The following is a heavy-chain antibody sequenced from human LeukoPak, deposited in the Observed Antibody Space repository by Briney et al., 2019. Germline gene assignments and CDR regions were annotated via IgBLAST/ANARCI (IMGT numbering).Heavy chain of an antibody. CDR1: GYTITSYY. Sequence: ASVKVSCKASGYTITSYYMYWVRQAPGQGLEWMGWINTKSGRTSSARKFQGRVTMTRDPSITTVYMDMAWLTSDDTAIYFCARADFIDAGPYLIGPWGQGTLVTVSS. V-gene: IGHV1-2*02. D-gene: IGHD3-3*01. CDR3: ARADFIDAGPYLIGP. CDR2: INTKSGRT. J-gene: IGHJ5*02.